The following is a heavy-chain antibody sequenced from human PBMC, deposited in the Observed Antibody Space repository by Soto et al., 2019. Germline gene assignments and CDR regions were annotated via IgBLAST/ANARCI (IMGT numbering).Heavy chain of an antibody. Sequence: PSETLSLTWTVSGGSISSYYWSWIRQPAGKGLEWIGRIYTSGSTNYNPSLKSRVTMSVDTSKNQFSLKLSSVTAADTAVYYCARDSLTLEYSSGWFANWFDPWGQGTLVTVSS. V-gene: IGHV4-4*07. CDR2: IYTSGST. CDR3: ARDSLTLEYSSGWFANWFDP. CDR1: GGSISSYY. D-gene: IGHD6-19*01. J-gene: IGHJ5*02.